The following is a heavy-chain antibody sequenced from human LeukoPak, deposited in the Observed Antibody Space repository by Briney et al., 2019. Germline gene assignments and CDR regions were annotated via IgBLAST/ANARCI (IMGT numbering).Heavy chain of an antibody. Sequence: GGSLRLSCAASGFTFSSYGMHWVRQAPGKGLEWVAVIWYDGSNKYYADSVKGRFTISRDNSKNTLYLQMNSLRAEDTAVYYCAKCITVAGTSENNWFDPWGQGTLATVSS. J-gene: IGHJ5*02. CDR1: GFTFSSYG. CDR2: IWYDGSNK. V-gene: IGHV3-33*06. CDR3: AKCITVAGTSENNWFDP. D-gene: IGHD6-19*01.